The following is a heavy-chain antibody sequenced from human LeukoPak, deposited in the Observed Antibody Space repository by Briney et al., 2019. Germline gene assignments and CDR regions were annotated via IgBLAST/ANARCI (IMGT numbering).Heavy chain of an antibody. D-gene: IGHD4-17*01. CDR1: GFTFNDYT. CDR3: AKADGGDYARFQH. J-gene: IGHJ1*01. CDR2: ISWNGGST. V-gene: IGHV3-43*01. Sequence: HTGGSLRLSCAASGFTFNDYTMHWVRQAPGKGLEWVSLISWNGGSTHYADSVKGRFTISRDNSKNSLFLQMHSLRTEDTALYYCAKADGGDYARFQHWGQGTPVTVSS.